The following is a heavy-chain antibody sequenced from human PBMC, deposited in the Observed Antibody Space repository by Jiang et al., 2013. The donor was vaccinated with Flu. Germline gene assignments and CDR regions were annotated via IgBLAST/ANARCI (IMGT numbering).Heavy chain of an antibody. D-gene: IGHD6-19*01. CDR3: ARPSSGWYWHFQH. V-gene: IGHV1-69*01. J-gene: IGHJ1*01. Sequence: ANYAQKFQGRVTITADESTSTAYMELSSLRSEDTAVYYCARPSSGWYWHFQHWGQGTLVTVSS. CDR2: A.